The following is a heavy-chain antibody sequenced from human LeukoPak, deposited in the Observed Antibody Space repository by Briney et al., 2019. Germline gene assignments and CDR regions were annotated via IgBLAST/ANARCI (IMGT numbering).Heavy chain of an antibody. CDR2: IYDGGNT. J-gene: IGHJ4*02. D-gene: IGHD3-3*01. CDR1: GGSFSDYF. V-gene: IGHV4-34*01. CDR3: ARASMGVVIIPYYFDY. Sequence: SETLSLTCSVYGGSFSDYFWSWIRQSPGKGLEWIGEIYDGGNTNYNPSLMSRVIVSMEKSKKQFSLVMRSVAAADTAVYYCARASMGVVIIPYYFDYWGQGTLVTVTS.